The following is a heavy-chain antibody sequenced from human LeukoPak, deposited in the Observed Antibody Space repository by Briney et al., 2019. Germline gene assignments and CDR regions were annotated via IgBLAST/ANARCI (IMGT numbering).Heavy chain of an antibody. CDR1: GYTFTSYD. V-gene: IGHV1-8*01. CDR3: ARKRTSGWYIWFDP. J-gene: IGHJ5*02. CDR2: MNPNSGNT. Sequence: ASVKVSCKASGYTFTSYDINWVRQATGQGLEWMGWMNPNSGNTAYAQKFQGRVTMTRNTSISTAYMELSSLRSEDTAVYYCARKRTSGWYIWFDPWGQGTLVTVSS. D-gene: IGHD6-19*01.